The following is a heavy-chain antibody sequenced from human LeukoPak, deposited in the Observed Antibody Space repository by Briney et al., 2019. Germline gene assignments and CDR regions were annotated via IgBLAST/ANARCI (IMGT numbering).Heavy chain of an antibody. Sequence: HGESLKISCKGSGYSFTSYWIGWVRQMPGKGLEWMGIIYPGDSDTRYSPSFQGQVTISADKSISTAYLQWSSLKASDTAMYYCASRIRLRPPGLLGDAFDIWGQGTMVTVSS. CDR2: IYPGDSDT. CDR3: ASRIRLRPPGLLGDAFDI. V-gene: IGHV5-51*01. CDR1: GYSFTSYW. J-gene: IGHJ3*02. D-gene: IGHD3-16*01.